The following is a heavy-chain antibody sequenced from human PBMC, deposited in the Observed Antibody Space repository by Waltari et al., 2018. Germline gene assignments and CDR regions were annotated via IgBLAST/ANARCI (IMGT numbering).Heavy chain of an antibody. J-gene: IGHJ4*02. CDR2: INAGNGNT. D-gene: IGHD6-19*01. CDR3: ARDQTPGIAVAGTDY. CDR1: GYTFTSYA. Sequence: QVQLVQSGAEVKKPGASVKVSCKASGYTFTSYAMHWVRQAPGQRLEWMGWINAGNGNTKCSQKFQGRVTITRDTSASTAYMELSSLRSEDTAVYYCARDQTPGIAVAGTDYWGQGTLVTVSS. V-gene: IGHV1-3*01.